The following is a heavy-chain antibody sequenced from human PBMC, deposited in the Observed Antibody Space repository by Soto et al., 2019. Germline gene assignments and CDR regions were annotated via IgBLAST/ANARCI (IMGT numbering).Heavy chain of an antibody. D-gene: IGHD2-2*02. CDR1: GGTFSSYA. Sequence: QVQLVQSGAEVKKPGSSVKVSCKASGGTFSSYAISWVRQAPGQGLEWMGGIIPIFGTANYAQKFQGRVTITADESTSTAYMELRSLRSDDTAVYYCARDREGYCSSTSCHKFSPSRYFDLWGRGTLVTVSS. CDR2: IIPIFGTA. CDR3: ARDREGYCSSTSCHKFSPSRYFDL. J-gene: IGHJ2*01. V-gene: IGHV1-69*01.